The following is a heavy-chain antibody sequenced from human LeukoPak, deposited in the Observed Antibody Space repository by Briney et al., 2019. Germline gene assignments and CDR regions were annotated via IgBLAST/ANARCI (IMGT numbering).Heavy chain of an antibody. CDR1: GFTFSSYN. CDR2: ISSSSSTI. J-gene: IGHJ4*02. CDR3: AKGWEDSGASHFDS. Sequence: GGSLRLSCAASGFTFSSYNMNWVRQAPGKGLEWVSYISSSSSTIYYADSVKGRFTISRDNAKNSLYLQMNSLRDEDTAVYYCAKGWEDSGASHFDSWGQGTLVPVSS. V-gene: IGHV3-48*02. D-gene: IGHD1-26*01.